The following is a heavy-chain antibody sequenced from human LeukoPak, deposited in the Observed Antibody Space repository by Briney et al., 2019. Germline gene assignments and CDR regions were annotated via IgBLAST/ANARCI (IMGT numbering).Heavy chain of an antibody. CDR3: ARIYCSSTSCLYFDY. V-gene: IGHV1-8*02. CDR1: GYTFTGYY. CDR2: INPNSGNT. J-gene: IGHJ4*02. D-gene: IGHD2-2*01. Sequence: ASVKVSCKASGYTFTGYYMHWVRQAPGQGLEWMGWINPNSGNTGYAQKFQGRVTMTRNTSISTAYMELSSLRSEDTAVYYCARIYCSSTSCLYFDYWGQGTLVTVSS.